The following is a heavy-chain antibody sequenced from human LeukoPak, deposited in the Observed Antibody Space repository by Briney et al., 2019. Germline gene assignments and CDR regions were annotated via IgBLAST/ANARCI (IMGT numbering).Heavy chain of an antibody. CDR2: INHSGST. D-gene: IGHD6-6*01. J-gene: IGHJ6*02. V-gene: IGHV4-34*01. CDR1: GGSISSYY. CDR3: ASEKQYSSSSRYYYYGMDV. Sequence: PSETLSLTCTVSGGSISSYYWSWIRQPPGEGLEWIGEINHSGSTNYNPSLKSRVTISVDTSKNQFSLKLSSVTAADTAVYYCASEKQYSSSSRYYYYGMDVWGQGTTVTVSS.